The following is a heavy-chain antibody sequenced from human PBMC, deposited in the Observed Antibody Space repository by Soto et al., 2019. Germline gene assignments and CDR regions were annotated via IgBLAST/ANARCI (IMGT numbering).Heavy chain of an antibody. V-gene: IGHV3-30*18. J-gene: IGHJ4*02. CDR2: ISYDGSNK. D-gene: IGHD5-12*01. CDR1: GFTCSSYG. CDR3: AKSWSSGYDYVLLY. Sequence: GGSLRLSCAASGFTCSSYGMHWVRQAPGKGLEWVAVISYDGSNKYYADSVKGRFTISRDNSKNTLYLQMNSLRAEDTAVYYCAKSWSSGYDYVLLYWGQGTLVTVSS.